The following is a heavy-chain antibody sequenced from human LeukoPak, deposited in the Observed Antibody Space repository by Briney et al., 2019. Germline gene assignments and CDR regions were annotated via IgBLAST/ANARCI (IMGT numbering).Heavy chain of an antibody. CDR1: GFTFSTYS. V-gene: IGHV3-48*01. D-gene: IGHD3-22*01. CDR3: ARGSTYYDSSGQVPFDY. J-gene: IGHJ4*02. CDR2: ISSSSSTI. Sequence: GGSLRLSCAASGFTFSTYSMNWVRQAPGKGLEWVSYISSSSSTIYYADSVKGRFTISRDNAKNSLYLQMNSPRAEDTAVYYCARGSTYYDSSGQVPFDYWGQGTLVTVSS.